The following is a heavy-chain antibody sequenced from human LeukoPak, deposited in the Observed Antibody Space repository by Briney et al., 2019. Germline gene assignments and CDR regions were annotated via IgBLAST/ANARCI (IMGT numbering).Heavy chain of an antibody. CDR3: VRGDNRDY. CDR1: GFTFSRYA. D-gene: IGHD1-14*01. Sequence: GRSLRLSCAASGFTFSRYALHWVRQAPGKGLEWVGVISYDESNKYYADSVKGRFTISRDNAKNSLYLQINSLRAEDTAVYYCVRGDNRDYWGQGTLVTVSS. V-gene: IGHV3-30-3*01. J-gene: IGHJ4*02. CDR2: ISYDESNK.